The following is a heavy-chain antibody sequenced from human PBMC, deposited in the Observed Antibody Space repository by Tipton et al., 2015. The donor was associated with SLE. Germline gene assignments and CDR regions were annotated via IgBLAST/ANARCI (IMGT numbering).Heavy chain of an antibody. CDR2: ISGSGGST. D-gene: IGHD1-26*01. CDR3: AKDRSGSWSLDAFDI. J-gene: IGHJ3*02. Sequence: SLRLSCAASGFTFSRYAMSWVRQAPGKGLEWVSTISGSGGSTYYADSVKGRFTISTDNSKNTLYVQMISLRAEDTAVYYCAKDRSGSWSLDAFDIWGQGTMVIVSS. V-gene: IGHV3-23*01. CDR1: GFTFSRYA.